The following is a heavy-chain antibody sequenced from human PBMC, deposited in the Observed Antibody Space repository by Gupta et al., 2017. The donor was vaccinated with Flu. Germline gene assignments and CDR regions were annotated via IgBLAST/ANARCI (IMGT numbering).Heavy chain of an antibody. CDR1: GGSISTNKW. CDR2: VYHSGTA. CDR3: ARQGFCGTSSCYTELFDP. V-gene: IGHV4-4*02. Sequence: QVQLQESGPGLVKPSETLSLTCTVSGGSISTNKWWGWVRQPPGMGLEWIGEVYHSGTAAYNPSFLSRVTITVDESKNQFSLRLNSVTAADTAVYFCARQGFCGTSSCYTELFDPWGQGILVTVSS. J-gene: IGHJ5*02. D-gene: IGHD2-2*02.